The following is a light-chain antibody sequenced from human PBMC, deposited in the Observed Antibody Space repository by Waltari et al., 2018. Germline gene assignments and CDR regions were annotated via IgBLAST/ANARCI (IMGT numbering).Light chain of an antibody. CDR2: GAS. V-gene: IGKV3-20*01. Sequence: SCRASQSVGRTFAWYQQKPGQAPRLLIYGASIRATGIPDRFSGGGSGTDFSLGINRLEPEDFAVYYCQHYVSLPATFGQGTKVEIK. J-gene: IGKJ1*01. CDR1: QSVGRTF. CDR3: QHYVSLPAT.